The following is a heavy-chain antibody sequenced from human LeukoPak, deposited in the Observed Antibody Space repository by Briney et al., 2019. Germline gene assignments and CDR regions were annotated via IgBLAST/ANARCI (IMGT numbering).Heavy chain of an antibody. CDR1: GFTFTSYA. D-gene: IGHD3-22*01. CDR2: ISSSSSTI. V-gene: IGHV3-48*01. Sequence: AGGSLRLSCAASGFTFTSYAMRWVRQAPGKGLEWVSYISSSSSTIYYADSVKGRFTISRDNAKNSLYLQMNSLRAEDTAVYYCARDGSITMIVVVPDAFDIWGQGTMVTVSS. J-gene: IGHJ3*02. CDR3: ARDGSITMIVVVPDAFDI.